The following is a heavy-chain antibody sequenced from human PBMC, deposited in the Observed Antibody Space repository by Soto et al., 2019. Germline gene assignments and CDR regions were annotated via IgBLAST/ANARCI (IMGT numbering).Heavy chain of an antibody. CDR3: GRCTSTSCHLGSDY. D-gene: IGHD2-2*01. V-gene: IGHV3-30-3*01. CDR1: GFTFSSYA. CDR2: ISHDGINK. Sequence: VGSLRLSCAASGFTFSSYAMNWVRQAPGKGLEWVALISHDGINKYYADSVRGRFTISRDSSTNTLYLQMNSLRAADTAVYYCGRCTSTSCHLGSDYWGQGTLVTVSS. J-gene: IGHJ4*02.